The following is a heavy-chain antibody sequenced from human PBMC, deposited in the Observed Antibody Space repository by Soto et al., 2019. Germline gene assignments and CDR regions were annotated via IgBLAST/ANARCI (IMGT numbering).Heavy chain of an antibody. V-gene: IGHV3-9*01. CDR1: GFTFDDYA. J-gene: IGHJ4*02. Sequence: EVQLVESGGGLVQPGRSLRLSCAASGFTFDDYAMHWVRQAPGKGLEWVSGISWNSGSIGYADSVKGRFTISRDNATNSLYLQMNSLRAEDTALYYCAKDMSRSGWLPFSGFDYWGQGTLVTVSS. D-gene: IGHD5-12*01. CDR3: AKDMSRSGWLPFSGFDY. CDR2: ISWNSGSI.